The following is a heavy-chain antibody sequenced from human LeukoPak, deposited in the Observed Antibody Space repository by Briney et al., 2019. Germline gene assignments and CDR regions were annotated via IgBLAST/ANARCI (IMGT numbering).Heavy chain of an antibody. D-gene: IGHD4-17*01. V-gene: IGHV3-30*02. J-gene: IGHJ4*02. CDR3: ARGLTYGPYINFDY. CDR2: IRYDESNT. CDR1: GFIFSDYG. Sequence: GGSLRLSCAASGFIFSDYGIHWVRQAPGKGLEWVAFIRYDESNTHYGDSVKGRFTISRDNSKNTVYLQMNSLRAEDTAVYYCARGLTYGPYINFDYWGQGTLVTVSS.